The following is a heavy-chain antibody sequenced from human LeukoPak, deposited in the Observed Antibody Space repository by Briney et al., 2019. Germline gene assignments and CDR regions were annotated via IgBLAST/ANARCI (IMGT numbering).Heavy chain of an antibody. V-gene: IGHV1-2*02. D-gene: IGHD3-22*01. CDR1: GYTFTGYY. CDR3: ASSITMIVVVTPAPNFDY. J-gene: IGHJ4*02. Sequence: ASVKVSCKASGYTFTGYYMHWVRQAPGQGLEWMGWINPNSGGTNYAQKFQGRVSMTRDTSISTAYMELSRLRSDDTAVYYCASSITMIVVVTPAPNFDYWGQGTLVTVSS. CDR2: INPNSGGT.